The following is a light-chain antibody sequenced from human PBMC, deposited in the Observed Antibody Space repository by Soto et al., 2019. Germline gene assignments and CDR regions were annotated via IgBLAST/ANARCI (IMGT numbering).Light chain of an antibody. CDR1: SSNIGANYD. V-gene: IGLV1-40*01. Sequence: QSVLTQAPSVSGAPGQRVTIACTGSSSNIGANYDVHWYRQRPGTAPKLVIFGNTNRPSGVPDRFSGSKSGTSASLAITGLQAEDEADYYCQSYDGSLSAHVFGTGTKVTVL. CDR2: GNT. CDR3: QSYDGSLSAHV. J-gene: IGLJ1*01.